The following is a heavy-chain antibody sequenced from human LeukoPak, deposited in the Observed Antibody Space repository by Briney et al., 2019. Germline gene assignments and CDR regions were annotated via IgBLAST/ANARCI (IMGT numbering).Heavy chain of an antibody. CDR3: AKLGSQLEQRRDYYYGMDV. V-gene: IGHV3-48*03. D-gene: IGHD1/OR15-1a*01. CDR2: ISNSGSPI. Sequence: GGSLRLSCAVSGFTFSSYEMNWVRQAPGKGLEWVSYISNSGSPIYYADSVKGRFTISRDNAKNSLYLQMNSLRAEDTAVYYCAKLGSQLEQRRDYYYGMDVWGQGTTVTVSS. J-gene: IGHJ6*02. CDR1: GFTFSSYE.